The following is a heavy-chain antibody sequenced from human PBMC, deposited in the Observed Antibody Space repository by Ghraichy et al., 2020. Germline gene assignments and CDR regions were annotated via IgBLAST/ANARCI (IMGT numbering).Heavy chain of an antibody. CDR3: ARGAEIYDFWSAYYEGDRLNWFDP. D-gene: IGHD3-3*01. CDR2: INHRGST. CDR1: GGPFSGYY. J-gene: IGHJ5*02. V-gene: IGHV4-34*01. Sequence: AGSLSLTCAVYGGPFSGYYWSWIRQPPGKGLEWIGEINHRGSTNYNPSLKSRVTISVDTSKNQFSLKLSSVTAADTAVYYCARGAEIYDFWSAYYEGDRLNWFDPWGQGTLVTVSS.